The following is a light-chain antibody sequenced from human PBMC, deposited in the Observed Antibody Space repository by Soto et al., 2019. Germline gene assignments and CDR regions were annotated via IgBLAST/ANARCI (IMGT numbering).Light chain of an antibody. V-gene: IGLV2-8*01. J-gene: IGLJ1*01. CDR3: ISYVGTTGGYV. Sequence: QSVLTQPPSASGSPGQSVTISCTGTSSDVGGYDYVSWYQQLPGKAPKLMIYEVNKRPSGVPDRFSGSKSGNTASLTVSGLQAEDEADYYCISYVGTTGGYVFGTGTKVTVL. CDR2: EVN. CDR1: SSDVGGYDY.